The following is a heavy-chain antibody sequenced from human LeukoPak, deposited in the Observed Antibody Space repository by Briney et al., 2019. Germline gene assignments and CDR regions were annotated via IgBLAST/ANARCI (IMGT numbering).Heavy chain of an antibody. CDR3: ARGPLRYFYWLWAPNWFDP. J-gene: IGHJ5*02. V-gene: IGHV1-69*06. CDR1: GGTFSSYA. D-gene: IGHD3-9*01. CDR2: INPIFGTA. Sequence: SVKVSCKASGGTFSSYAISWVRQAPGQRLEWMGGINPIFGTANYAQKFQGRVTITADKSTSTAYMELSSLRSEDTAVYYCARGPLRYFYWLWAPNWFDPWGQGTLVTVSS.